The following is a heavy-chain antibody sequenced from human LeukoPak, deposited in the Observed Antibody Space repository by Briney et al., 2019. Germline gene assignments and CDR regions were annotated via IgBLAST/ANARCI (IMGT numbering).Heavy chain of an antibody. V-gene: IGHV1-2*02. CDR1: GYTFTSYG. CDR3: ARAKSTYGSGSYWSVAY. CDR2: INPNSGGT. D-gene: IGHD3-10*01. J-gene: IGHJ4*02. Sequence: ASVKVSCKASGYTFTSYGISWVRQAPGQGLEWMGWINPNSGGTNYAQKFQGRVTMTRDTSISTAYMELSRLRSDDTAVYYCARAKSTYGSGSYWSVAYWGQGTLVTVSS.